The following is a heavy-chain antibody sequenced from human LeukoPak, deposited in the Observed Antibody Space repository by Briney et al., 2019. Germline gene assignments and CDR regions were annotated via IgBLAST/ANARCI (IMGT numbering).Heavy chain of an antibody. V-gene: IGHV3-23*01. Sequence: GGSLRLSCVASGFTFNNYAMSWVRQAPGRGLEWASSTAGSGISKDYADSVKGRFTISKDKSKNTLYLQMDNLRAEDTGVYFCARLPTFYYDSSGYHYDYWGQGTLVTVSS. CDR1: GFTFNNYA. D-gene: IGHD3-22*01. J-gene: IGHJ4*02. CDR3: ARLPTFYYDSSGYHYDY. CDR2: TAGSGISK.